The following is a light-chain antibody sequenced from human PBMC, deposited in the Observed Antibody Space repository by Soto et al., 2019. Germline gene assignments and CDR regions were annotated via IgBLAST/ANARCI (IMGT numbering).Light chain of an antibody. CDR1: QGISSY. CDR3: QQLNIYPFT. CDR2: AAS. Sequence: IQLTQSPSSLSASVGDRVIMTCRASQGISSYLAWYQQKPGKAPTLLIYAASTLETGVPSRFSGGGSRTDFTLTISSLQPEDFATYYCQQLNIYPFTFGPGTKVDIK. J-gene: IGKJ3*01. V-gene: IGKV1-9*01.